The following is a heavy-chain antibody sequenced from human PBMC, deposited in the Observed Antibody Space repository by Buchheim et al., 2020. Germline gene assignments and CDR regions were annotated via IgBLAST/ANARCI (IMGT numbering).Heavy chain of an antibody. Sequence: EVQLVESGGGLVQPGGSLRLSCAASGFTFSSYSMNWVRQAPGKGLEWVSYISSSSSTIYYADSGKGRFTISRDNAKNSLYLQMNSLRAEDTAVYYCAVGGYCSSTSCPSSSSHIGSGDYYYYGMDVWGQGTT. V-gene: IGHV3-48*04. CDR2: ISSSSSTI. CDR3: AVGGYCSSTSCPSSSSHIGSGDYYYYGMDV. D-gene: IGHD2-2*01. CDR1: GFTFSSYS. J-gene: IGHJ6*02.